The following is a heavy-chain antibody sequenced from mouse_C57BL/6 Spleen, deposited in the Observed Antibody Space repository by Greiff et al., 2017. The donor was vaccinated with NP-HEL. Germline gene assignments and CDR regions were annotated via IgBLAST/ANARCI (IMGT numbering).Heavy chain of an antibody. D-gene: IGHD2-3*01. CDR1: GYTFTDYN. CDR3: ARWDGLSYAMDY. V-gene: IGHV1-18*01. Sequence: VQLQQSGPELVKPGASVKIPCKASGYTFTDYNMDWVKQSHGKSLEWIGDINPNNGGTIYNQKFKGKATLTVDQSSSTAYMELRSLTSEDTSVYYCARWDGLSYAMDYWGHGTSVTVSS. J-gene: IGHJ4*01. CDR2: INPNNGGT.